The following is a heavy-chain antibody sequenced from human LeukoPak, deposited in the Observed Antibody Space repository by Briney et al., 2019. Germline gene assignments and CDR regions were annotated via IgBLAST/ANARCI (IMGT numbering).Heavy chain of an antibody. Sequence: GGSLRLSCAASGFTFSSYWMHWVRQAPGKGLVWVSRIKSDGSTRYADSVKGRFTISRDNAKNTVSLQMTGLRAEDTGVYYCARAPSEIGGYYPEYFRHWGQGTLVIVSS. CDR2: IKSDGST. CDR3: ARAPSEIGGYYPEYFRH. V-gene: IGHV3-74*01. D-gene: IGHD3-22*01. J-gene: IGHJ1*01. CDR1: GFTFSSYW.